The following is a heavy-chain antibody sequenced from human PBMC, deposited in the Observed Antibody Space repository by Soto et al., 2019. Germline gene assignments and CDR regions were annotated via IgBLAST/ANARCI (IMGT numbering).Heavy chain of an antibody. D-gene: IGHD6-13*01. V-gene: IGHV1-69*01. J-gene: IGHJ6*02. CDR1: GGTFSSYA. Sequence: QVQLVQSGAEVKKPGSSVKVSCKASGGTFSSYAISWVRQAPGQGLEWMGGIIPIFGTANYAQKFQGRVTITAYESTSTAYMELSSLRSEDTAVYYCARDKAAAGTYYYYGMDVWGQGTTVTVSS. CDR2: IIPIFGTA. CDR3: ARDKAAAGTYYYYGMDV.